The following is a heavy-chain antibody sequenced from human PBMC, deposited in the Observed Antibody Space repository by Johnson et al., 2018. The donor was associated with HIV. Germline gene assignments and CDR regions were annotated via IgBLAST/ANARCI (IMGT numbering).Heavy chain of an antibody. CDR2: IAASGDST. CDR1: GFTFSDYW. D-gene: IGHD3-3*01. CDR3: AMEAYYARAFD. J-gene: IGHJ3*01. V-gene: IGHV3-23*04. Sequence: VQLVESGGGLVQPGGSLRLSCGASGFTFSDYWMSWVRQAPGKGLEWVSLIAASGDSTYYADSVKGRFTISRDNSKNTLYLQMNSLRADDTAVYYCAMEAYYARAFD.